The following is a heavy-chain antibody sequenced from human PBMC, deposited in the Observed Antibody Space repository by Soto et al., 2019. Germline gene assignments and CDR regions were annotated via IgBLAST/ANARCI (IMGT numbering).Heavy chain of an antibody. J-gene: IGHJ5*02. CDR1: GYTFTNYG. V-gene: IGHV1-18*04. Sequence: QVQLVQSGAEVKKPGASVKVSCRASGYTFTNYGFSWVRQAPGQGLEWMGWISAYNGNANYAQNFQGRVTMTTDTPTSTAYMELRSLRSDDTAIYYWARGSRFDWFDPWGQGTLVTVSS. CDR2: ISAYNGNA. CDR3: ARGSRFDWFDP. D-gene: IGHD3-3*01.